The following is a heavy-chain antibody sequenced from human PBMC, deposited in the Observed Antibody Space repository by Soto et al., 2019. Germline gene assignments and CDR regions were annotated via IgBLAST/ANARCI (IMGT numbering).Heavy chain of an antibody. J-gene: IGHJ6*02. Sequence: QVQLVQSGAEVKKPGASVKVSCKASGYTFTNSGISWVRQAPGQGLEWMGWISTDNGNTNYAQHLQGRVSMTTDTPTSTAYMDLRSLRSDDTGVYYCARDQGITTFGVYSMYYYGMDVWGQGTTVTVSS. CDR2: ISTDNGNT. CDR3: ARDQGITTFGVYSMYYYGMDV. CDR1: GYTFTNSG. V-gene: IGHV1-18*01. D-gene: IGHD3-3*01.